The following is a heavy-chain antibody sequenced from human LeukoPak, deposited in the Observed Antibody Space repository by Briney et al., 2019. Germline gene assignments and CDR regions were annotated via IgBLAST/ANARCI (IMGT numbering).Heavy chain of an antibody. CDR3: ARDRYGSGSYYENWFDP. CDR2: IYPGDSDT. Sequence: GESLKISCKGSGYSFTSYWIGWVRQMPGKGLEWMGIIYPGDSDTRYSPSFQGQVTISADKSISTAYLQWSSLKASDTAMYYCARDRYGSGSYYENWFDPWGQGTLVTVSS. J-gene: IGHJ5*02. V-gene: IGHV5-51*01. D-gene: IGHD3-10*01. CDR1: GYSFTSYW.